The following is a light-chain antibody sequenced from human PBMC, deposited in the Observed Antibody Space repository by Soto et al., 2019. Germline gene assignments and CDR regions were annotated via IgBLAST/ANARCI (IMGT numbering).Light chain of an antibody. CDR1: QSVSRY. CDR3: QQRSHWPST. V-gene: IGKV3-11*01. J-gene: IGKJ2*01. CDR2: DAS. Sequence: EIVLKQSPATLSLSPGERATLSCRASQSVSRYVAWYQQKPGQAPRILIYDASNRAAGIPARFSGSGSGTDFNLTSSSLEPVDLSVDYCQQRSHWPSTFGQGTKLDIK.